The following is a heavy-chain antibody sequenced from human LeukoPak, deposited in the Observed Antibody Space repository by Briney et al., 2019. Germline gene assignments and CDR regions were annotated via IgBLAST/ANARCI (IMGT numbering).Heavy chain of an antibody. Sequence: GASVKVSCKASGYTFTSYAMNWVRQAPGQGLEWMGWINTNTGNPTYAQGFTGRFVFSLDTSVSTAYLQISSLKAEDTAVYYCASSITMVRGVISRTGYPHAFDIWDQGTMVTVSS. CDR3: ASSITMVRGVISRTGYPHAFDI. J-gene: IGHJ3*02. V-gene: IGHV7-4-1*02. D-gene: IGHD3-10*01. CDR2: INTNTGNP. CDR1: GYTFTSYA.